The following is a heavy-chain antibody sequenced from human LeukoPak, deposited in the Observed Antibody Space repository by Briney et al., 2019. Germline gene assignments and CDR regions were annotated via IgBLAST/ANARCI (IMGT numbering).Heavy chain of an antibody. D-gene: IGHD5-24*01. V-gene: IGHV1-18*01. CDR1: GNIVTSYV. Sequence: ASVMVSCKASGNIVTSYVICRVRQAPGQWLEWMGWISAYNGNTNYAQKLQGRVTMTTDTSTSTAYMELRSLRSDDTAVYYCAREDGYNYIYPYWGQGTLVTVSS. CDR3: AREDGYNYIYPY. J-gene: IGHJ4*02. CDR2: ISAYNGNT.